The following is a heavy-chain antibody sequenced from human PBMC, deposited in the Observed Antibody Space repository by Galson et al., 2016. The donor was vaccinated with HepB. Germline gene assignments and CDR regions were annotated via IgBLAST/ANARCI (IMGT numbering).Heavy chain of an antibody. D-gene: IGHD3-3*01. CDR3: ARTIYVLHFLGRPGYFDP. V-gene: IGHV4-30-2*01. CDR1: GGSISSDGYF. CDR2: VYHTGKT. J-gene: IGHJ5*02. Sequence: TLSLTCTVSGGSISSDGYFWSWIPQPPGKGLEWIGHVYHTGKTYYNPSLKSRVTTSLDRSSNQFSLRLNSVTAAGTAVYYCARTIYVLHFLGRPGYFDPWGQGTLVTVSS.